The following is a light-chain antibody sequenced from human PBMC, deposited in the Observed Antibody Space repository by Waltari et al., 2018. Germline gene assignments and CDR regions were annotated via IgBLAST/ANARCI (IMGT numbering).Light chain of an antibody. CDR3: CSFTSSSTYV. V-gene: IGLV2-23*02. CDR2: EVN. J-gene: IGLJ1*01. CDR1: ISDIGLFKV. Sequence: QSALTQPASVSASPGQSITVSCSGSISDIGLFKVVSWFQQYPGKPPRLIIYEVNKRPPGVSGRFSATQSGNVASLTISGLQADDEADYYCCSFTSSSTYVFGSGTTVTVL.